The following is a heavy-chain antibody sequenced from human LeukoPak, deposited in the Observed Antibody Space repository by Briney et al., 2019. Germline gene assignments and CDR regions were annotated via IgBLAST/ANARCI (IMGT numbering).Heavy chain of an antibody. D-gene: IGHD2-2*01. CDR2: VSGSAAGT. CDR1: GFSFSTYA. CDR3: AKTGVVSAGMYYFDY. J-gene: IGHJ4*02. Sequence: PGGSLRLSCAASGFSFSTYAMTWVRQAPGKGLEWVSGVSGSAAGTYYTDSVKGRFTISRDNSRNMLFLEMTSLRADDTAVYYCAKTGVVSAGMYYFDYWGQGTLVTVSS. V-gene: IGHV3-23*01.